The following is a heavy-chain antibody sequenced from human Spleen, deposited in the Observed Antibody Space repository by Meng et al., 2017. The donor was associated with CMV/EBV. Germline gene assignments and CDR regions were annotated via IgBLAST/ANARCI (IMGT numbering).Heavy chain of an antibody. CDR1: GGTFSSYA. V-gene: IGHV1-69*12. CDR3: ASAVDIVVVPAAMPFDY. J-gene: IGHJ4*02. D-gene: IGHD2-2*03. CDR2: IIPIFGTA. Sequence: QGPLRQCGAEVQKPGSSVKVSCKASGGTFSSYAISWVRQAPGQGLEWMGGIIPIFGTANYAQKFQGRVTITADESTSTAYMELSSLRSEDTAVYYCASAVDIVVVPAAMPFDYWGQGTLVTVSS.